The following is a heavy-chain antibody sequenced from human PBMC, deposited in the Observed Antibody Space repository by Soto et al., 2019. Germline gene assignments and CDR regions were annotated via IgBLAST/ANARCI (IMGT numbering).Heavy chain of an antibody. CDR2: ISAYNGNT. Sequence: ASVKVSCKASGYTFTSYGISWVRQAPGQGLEWMGWISAYNGNTNYAQKLQGRVTMTTDTSTSTAYMELRSLRSDDTAVYYCARREPAPNSSSSGDYWGPGTLVTVSS. D-gene: IGHD6-6*01. CDR3: ARREPAPNSSSSGDY. J-gene: IGHJ4*02. V-gene: IGHV1-18*01. CDR1: GYTFTSYG.